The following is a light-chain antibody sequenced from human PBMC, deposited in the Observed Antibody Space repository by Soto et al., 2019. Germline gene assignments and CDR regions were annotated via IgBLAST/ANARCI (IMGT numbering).Light chain of an antibody. CDR1: SSNIGSNA. Sequence: QSYRTEPRSSSAAPRRRVTISCAGSSSNIGSNAVNWYQQFPGKAPKLLIYYDDLLASGVSARFSGSKSGTSASLAISGLQSEDEADYYCAAWDDSTKSHVFGPGTKVTVL. CDR2: YDD. V-gene: IGLV1-36*01. J-gene: IGLJ1*01. CDR3: AAWDDSTKSHV.